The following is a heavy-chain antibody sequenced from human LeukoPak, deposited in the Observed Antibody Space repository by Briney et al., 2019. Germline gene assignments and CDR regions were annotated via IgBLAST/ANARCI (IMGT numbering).Heavy chain of an antibody. Sequence: SETLSLTCTVSGGSISSYYWSWIRQPPGKGLEWIGYIYYSGSTNYNPSLKSRVTISVDTSKNQFSLKLSSVTAADTAVYYCAREMATSSDAFDIWGQGTMVTVSS. CDR2: IYYSGST. CDR1: GGSISSYY. CDR3: AREMATSSDAFDI. J-gene: IGHJ3*02. D-gene: IGHD5-24*01. V-gene: IGHV4-59*01.